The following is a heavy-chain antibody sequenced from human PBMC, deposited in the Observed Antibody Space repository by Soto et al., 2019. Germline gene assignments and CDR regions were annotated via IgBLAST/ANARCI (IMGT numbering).Heavy chain of an antibody. V-gene: IGHV3-43*01. Sequence: LRLSCAASGFTFDDYTMHWVRQAPGKGLEWVSLISWDGGSTYYADSVKGRFTISRDNSKNSLYLQMNSLRTEDTALYYCAKDYYYGMDVWGQGTTVTVSS. CDR2: ISWDGGST. CDR1: GFTFDDYT. J-gene: IGHJ6*02. CDR3: AKDYYYGMDV.